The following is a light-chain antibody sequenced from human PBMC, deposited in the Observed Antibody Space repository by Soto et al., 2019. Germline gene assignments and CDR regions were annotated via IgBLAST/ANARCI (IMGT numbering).Light chain of an antibody. CDR1: QSIVRW. CDR2: DAS. CDR3: QQYNSYSRT. J-gene: IGKJ1*01. Sequence: DIQMTQSPSTLSASVGDRVTITCRASQSIVRWLAWYQQKPGKAPKLLIYDASSLESGVPSRFSGSGSGTEFTLTISSLQPDDFATYYCQQYNSYSRTCGQGTKVEIK. V-gene: IGKV1-5*01.